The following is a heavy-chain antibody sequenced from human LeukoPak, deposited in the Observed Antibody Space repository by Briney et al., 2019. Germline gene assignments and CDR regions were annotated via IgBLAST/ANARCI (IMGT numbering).Heavy chain of an antibody. CDR2: IYSGGST. J-gene: IGHJ4*02. V-gene: IGHV3-66*01. CDR3: ARVRPDYYDSSGQFDY. D-gene: IGHD3-22*01. Sequence: GGSLRLSCAASGFTVSSNYMSWVRQAPGKGLEWVSVIYSGGSTYYADSVKGRFTISRDNSKNTLYLQMSSLRAEDTAVYYCARVRPDYYDSSGQFDYWGQGTLVTVSS. CDR1: GFTVSSNY.